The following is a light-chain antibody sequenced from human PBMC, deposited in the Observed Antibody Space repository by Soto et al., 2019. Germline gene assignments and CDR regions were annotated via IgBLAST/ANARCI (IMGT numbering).Light chain of an antibody. J-gene: IGLJ3*02. Sequence: QPASVSGSPGQSITISCTGSSSDVGAYKYVSWFQQHPGKAPKLIIYEVSNRPSGVSDRFSGSKSGNTASLTISGLQAEDEADYHCSSYTTTTAWVFGGGTKVTVL. CDR2: EVS. CDR1: SSDVGAYKY. V-gene: IGLV2-14*01. CDR3: SSYTTTTAWV.